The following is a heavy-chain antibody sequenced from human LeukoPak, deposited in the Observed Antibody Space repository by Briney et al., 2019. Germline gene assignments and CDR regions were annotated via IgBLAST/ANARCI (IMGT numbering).Heavy chain of an antibody. V-gene: IGHV4-4*07. CDR1: GDSVSSYY. D-gene: IGHD6-19*01. CDR2: IYTSGST. CDR3: ARDAGSGWYGRFDP. Sequence: SETLSLTCTVSGDSVSSYYWSWIRQPAGKGLEWIGRIYTSGSTNYNPSLKSRVTMSVDTSKNQFSLKLSSVTAADTAVYYCARDAGSGWYGRFDPWGQGTLVTVSS. J-gene: IGHJ5*02.